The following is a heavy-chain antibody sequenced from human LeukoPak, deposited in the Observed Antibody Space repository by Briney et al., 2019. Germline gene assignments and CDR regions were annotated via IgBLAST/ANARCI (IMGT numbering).Heavy chain of an antibody. D-gene: IGHD3-3*01. CDR2: IIPIFGTA. J-gene: IGHJ3*02. V-gene: IGHV1-69*05. CDR1: GGTFSSYA. Sequence: ASVKVSWKASGGTFSSYAISWVRQAPGQGLEWMGGIIPIFGTANYAQKFQGRVTITTDESTSTAYMELSSLRSEDTAVYYCARGDFWSGYYRAGDAFDIWGQGTMVTVSS. CDR3: ARGDFWSGYYRAGDAFDI.